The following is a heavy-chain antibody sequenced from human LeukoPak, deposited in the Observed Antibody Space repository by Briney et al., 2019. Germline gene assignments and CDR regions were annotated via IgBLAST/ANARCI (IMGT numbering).Heavy chain of an antibody. Sequence: GGSLRLSCAASGFTYNTYTLHWVRQAPGKGLEWVALVSSDGNQYSADSVKGRFTISRDNSKNTLYLQMNSLRAEDTAVYYCAKDLVRAFYSSSPSAFDYWGQGTLVTVSS. CDR2: VSSDGNQ. CDR3: AKDLVRAFYSSSPSAFDY. D-gene: IGHD6-6*01. V-gene: IGHV3-30-3*01. J-gene: IGHJ4*02. CDR1: GFTYNTYT.